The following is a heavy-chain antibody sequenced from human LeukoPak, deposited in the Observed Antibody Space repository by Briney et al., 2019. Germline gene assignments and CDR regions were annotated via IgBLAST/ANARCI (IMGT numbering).Heavy chain of an antibody. D-gene: IGHD7-27*01. CDR3: ARELANWGINDAFDI. J-gene: IGHJ3*02. V-gene: IGHV1-18*01. Sequence: ASVTVSCKASGYTFTSYGISWVRQAPGQGLEWMGWISAYNGNTNYAQKLQGRVTMTTDTSTSTAYMELRSLRSDDTAVYYCARELANWGINDAFDIWGQGTMVTVSS. CDR1: GYTFTSYG. CDR2: ISAYNGNT.